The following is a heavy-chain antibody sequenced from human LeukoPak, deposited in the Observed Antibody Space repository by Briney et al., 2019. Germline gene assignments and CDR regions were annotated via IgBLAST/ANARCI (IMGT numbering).Heavy chain of an antibody. J-gene: IGHJ4*02. V-gene: IGHV3-33*01. CDR3: ARDPGSYGSTLWDY. CDR1: GFTFSSYG. CDR2: IWYDGSNK. Sequence: PGRSLRLSCAASGFTFSSYGMHWVSQAPGKGLEWVAVIWYDGSNKYYADSVKGRFTISRDNSKNTLYLQMNSLRAEDTAVYYCARDPGSYGSTLWDYWGQGTLVTVSS. D-gene: IGHD5-18*01.